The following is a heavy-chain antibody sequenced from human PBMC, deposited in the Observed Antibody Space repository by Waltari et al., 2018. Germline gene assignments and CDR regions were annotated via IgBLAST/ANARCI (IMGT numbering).Heavy chain of an antibody. V-gene: IGHV7-4-1*02. J-gene: IGHJ5*02. CDR1: GYTFTDYA. CDR2: ITTNTGNP. D-gene: IGHD2-2*01. CDR3: AREVVPPHTIVVNWFDP. Sequence: QVQLAQSGSELKKPGASVKISCKASGYTFTDYALNWVRQAPGQGLELMGWITTNTGNPTDAQGFKGRFGFSLDTAVSTAYLQITSLKTEDSAVYYCAREVVPPHTIVVNWFDPWGQGTLVTVSS.